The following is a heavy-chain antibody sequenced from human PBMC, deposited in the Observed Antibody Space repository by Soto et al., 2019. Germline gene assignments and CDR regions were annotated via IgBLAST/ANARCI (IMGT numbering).Heavy chain of an antibody. Sequence: GGSLRLSCAASGFTFSSYWMHWVRQAPGKGLVWVSRINSDGSSTSYADSVKGRFTISRDNAKNTLYLQMNSLRAEDTAVYYCARDRITGTTQRRYYYYGMDVWGQGTTVTVS. CDR1: GFTFSSYW. J-gene: IGHJ6*02. CDR2: INSDGSST. CDR3: ARDRITGTTQRRYYYYGMDV. D-gene: IGHD1-20*01. V-gene: IGHV3-74*01.